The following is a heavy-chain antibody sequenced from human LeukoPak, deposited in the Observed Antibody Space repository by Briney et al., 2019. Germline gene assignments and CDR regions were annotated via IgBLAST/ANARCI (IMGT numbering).Heavy chain of an antibody. CDR3: ARDAEYYYGSGSYSSGIDV. Sequence: SETLSLTCTVSGGSINSAGYYWSWIRQHPGKGLEWIGYMYYSGSTYYNPSLKSRVTISVDTSKNQFSLKLNSVTAADTAVYYCARDAEYYYGSGSYSSGIDVWGQGTTVTVSS. V-gene: IGHV4-31*03. CDR2: MYYSGST. D-gene: IGHD3-10*01. J-gene: IGHJ6*02. CDR1: GGSINSAGYY.